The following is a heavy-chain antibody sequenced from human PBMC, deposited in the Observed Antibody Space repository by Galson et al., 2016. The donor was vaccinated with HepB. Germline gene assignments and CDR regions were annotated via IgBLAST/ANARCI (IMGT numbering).Heavy chain of an antibody. CDR3: AAGNYVVVD. CDR1: GFIFRNYV. J-gene: IGHJ4*02. D-gene: IGHD2-15*01. Sequence: SLRLSCAASGFIFRNYVMQWVRQAPGKGLEWVAGLSYDGTNRYYADSVKGRFTISRDNSKYTVYLQMNSLRAEDTAVYYCAAGNYVVVDWGQGTLVTVSS. V-gene: IGHV3-30*04. CDR2: LSYDGTNR.